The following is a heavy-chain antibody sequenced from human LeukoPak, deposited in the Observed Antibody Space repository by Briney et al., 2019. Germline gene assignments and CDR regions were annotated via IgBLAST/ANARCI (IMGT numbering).Heavy chain of an antibody. CDR3: AKGGSFYYDTSGYLY. J-gene: IGHJ4*02. D-gene: IGHD3-22*01. Sequence: GGSLRLSCAASGFTFSSYAMSWVRQAPGKGLEWVSPISGSGGSTYYADSVKGRFTISRDNSRNTLYLQMNSLRAEDTDVYYCAKGGSFYYDTSGYLYWGQGTLVTVSS. V-gene: IGHV3-23*01. CDR1: GFTFSSYA. CDR2: ISGSGGST.